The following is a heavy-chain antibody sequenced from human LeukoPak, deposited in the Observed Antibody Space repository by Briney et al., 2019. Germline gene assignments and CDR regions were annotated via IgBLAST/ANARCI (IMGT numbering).Heavy chain of an antibody. D-gene: IGHD3-22*01. Sequence: SETLSLTCSVSGDSVSRSASYWDWIRQPPGKGLQWIGTMYYSGRTYYSPSLKSRITMSVDTSNNQFSLNLRSVTAADTAVYYCARRRYYDGSGYLEWGQGTLLSVSS. CDR3: ARRRYYDGSGYLE. CDR1: GDSVSRSASY. CDR2: MYYSGRT. J-gene: IGHJ1*01. V-gene: IGHV4-39*01.